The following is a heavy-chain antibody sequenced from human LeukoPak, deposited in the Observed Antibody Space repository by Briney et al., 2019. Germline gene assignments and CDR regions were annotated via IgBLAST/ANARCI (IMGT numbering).Heavy chain of an antibody. Sequence: PGRSLRLSCAASGFTFSSYAMHWVRQAPGKGLEGVAVISYDGSNKYYADSVKGRFTISRDNSKNTLYLQMNSLRAEDTAVYYCARGGNYYDSSGYAFDIWGQGTMVTVSS. V-gene: IGHV3-30-3*01. J-gene: IGHJ3*02. CDR1: GFTFSSYA. CDR2: ISYDGSNK. CDR3: ARGGNYYDSSGYAFDI. D-gene: IGHD3-22*01.